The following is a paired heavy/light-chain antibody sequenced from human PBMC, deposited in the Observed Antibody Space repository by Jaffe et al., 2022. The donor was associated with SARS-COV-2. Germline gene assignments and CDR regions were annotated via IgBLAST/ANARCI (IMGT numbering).Heavy chain of an antibody. CDR3: AGNGAWRTDY. D-gene: IGHD4-17*01. V-gene: IGHV4-4*02. CDR1: GDSISSDIW. Sequence: QVQLQESGPGLVKPSGTLSLTCAVSGDSISSDIWWNWVRQPPGKGLEWIGEIHHSGRTNYNPSLKSRVTISADKSKNQFSLKMTSVTVADTAVYFCAGNGAWRTDYWGQGTLVTVSS. CDR2: IHHSGRT. J-gene: IGHJ4*02.
Light chain of an antibody. V-gene: IGLV2-14*01. Sequence: QSALTQPASVSGSPGQSITISCTGTSSDIGAFNYVSWYQQHPGKAPKVIIYGVSNRPSGVSNRFSGSKSGNTASLTISGLQAEDEADYYCNSYTTSTSWVFGGGTKVTVL. CDR2: GVS. CDR1: SSDIGAFNY. CDR3: NSYTTSTSWV. J-gene: IGLJ3*02.